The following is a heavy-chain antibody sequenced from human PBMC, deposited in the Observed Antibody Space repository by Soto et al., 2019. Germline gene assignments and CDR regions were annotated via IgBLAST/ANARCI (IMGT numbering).Heavy chain of an antibody. CDR1: GGSISSSSYY. D-gene: IGHD3-22*01. J-gene: IGHJ4*02. CDR3: AGQIYDSSCYYYAY. CDR2: IYSLGNT. Sequence: QMQLQESGPGLVKPSETLSLTCTVSGGSISSSSYYWGWIRQPPGQGLEWLGTIYSLGNTYSNPSLKSRVTISGDKSKSQLFLKLSSVTAPDSAIYYCAGQIYDSSCYYYAYWCQGTLVTVSS. V-gene: IGHV4-39*01.